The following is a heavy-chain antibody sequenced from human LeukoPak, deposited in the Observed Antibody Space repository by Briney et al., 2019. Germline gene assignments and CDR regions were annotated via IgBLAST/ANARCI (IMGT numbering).Heavy chain of an antibody. CDR2: ISSNGGST. Sequence: PGGSLRLSCSASEFRSYAMHWVRQAPGKGLEHVSAISSNGGSTYYADSVKGRFTISRDNSKNTLYLQMNSLRAEDTAVYYCARVGGATNWGRGNWFDPWGQGTLVTVSS. D-gene: IGHD7-27*01. CDR3: ARVGGATNWGRGNWFDP. CDR1: EFRSYA. J-gene: IGHJ5*02. V-gene: IGHV3-64*04.